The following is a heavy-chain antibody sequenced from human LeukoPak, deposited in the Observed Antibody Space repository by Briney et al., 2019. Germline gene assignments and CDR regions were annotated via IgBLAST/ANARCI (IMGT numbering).Heavy chain of an antibody. CDR3: TRMRGYTYGYWYLDL. D-gene: IGHD5-18*01. Sequence: GASVKVSCKAAGYTFTSYDINWVRQAPGQGLEWMGWMNPTSGNTGYAQKFQGRVTMTRDASIATAYMELSSLTSEDTALCYCTRMRGYTYGYWYLDLWGRGTPVTVSS. V-gene: IGHV1-8*01. CDR1: GYTFTSYD. CDR2: MNPTSGNT. J-gene: IGHJ2*01.